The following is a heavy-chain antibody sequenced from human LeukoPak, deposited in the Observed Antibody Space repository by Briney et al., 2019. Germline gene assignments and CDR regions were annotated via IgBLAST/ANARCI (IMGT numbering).Heavy chain of an antibody. CDR1: GFSFTKHG. D-gene: IGHD2-2*02. V-gene: IGHV3-30*18. Sequence: GRSLRLSCTASGFSFTKHGMHWVRQAPGKGLEWVAFISDNGRRTYYTESVKGRFTISRDDSTNTLYLQMNSLRAEDTAVYYCAKGDCSSTSCYMVDYYYYGMDVWGQGTTVTVSS. CDR3: AKGDCSSTSCYMVDYYYYGMDV. CDR2: ISDNGRRT. J-gene: IGHJ6*02.